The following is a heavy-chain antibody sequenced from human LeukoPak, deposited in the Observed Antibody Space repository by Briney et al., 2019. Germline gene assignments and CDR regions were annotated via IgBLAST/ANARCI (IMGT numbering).Heavy chain of an antibody. CDR2: IKEDGSEK. CDR1: GFTFSRYW. V-gene: IGHV3-7*04. J-gene: IGHJ3*01. CDR3: ARGGGTNDL. D-gene: IGHD1-7*01. Sequence: GGSLRLSCAASGFTFSRYWMTWARQAPGKGLEWVANIKEDGSEKYYVDSVKGRFTISRDNANNSLCLQMNSLRAEDTAVYYCARGGGTNDLWGQGTMVTVSS.